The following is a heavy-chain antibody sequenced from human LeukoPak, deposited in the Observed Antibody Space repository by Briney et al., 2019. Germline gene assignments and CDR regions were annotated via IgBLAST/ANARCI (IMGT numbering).Heavy chain of an antibody. CDR2: ISGSGGST. D-gene: IGHD5-18*01. CDR1: GFTFSSYA. V-gene: IGHV3-23*01. Sequence: GGSLRLSCAASGFTFSSYAMSWVRQAPGKGLEWVSAISGSGGSTHYADSVKGRFTISRDNSKNTLYLQMNSLRAEDTAVYYCAKDRSEDTAFDYWGQGTLVTVSS. CDR3: AKDRSEDTAFDY. J-gene: IGHJ4*02.